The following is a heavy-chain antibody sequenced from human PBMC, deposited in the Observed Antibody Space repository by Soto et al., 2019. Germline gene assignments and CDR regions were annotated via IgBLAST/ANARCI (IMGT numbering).Heavy chain of an antibody. Sequence: PSETLSLTCAVYGGSFSGYYWSWIRQPPGKGLEWIGEINHSGSTNYNPSLESRATISLDTPKNQFSLKLTSVTAADTAVYYCARDRGGITVSSKPLGEWFDPWGQGTLVTVSS. D-gene: IGHD3-16*01. CDR1: GGSFSGYY. CDR3: ARDRGGITVSSKPLGEWFDP. V-gene: IGHV4-34*01. J-gene: IGHJ5*02. CDR2: INHSGST.